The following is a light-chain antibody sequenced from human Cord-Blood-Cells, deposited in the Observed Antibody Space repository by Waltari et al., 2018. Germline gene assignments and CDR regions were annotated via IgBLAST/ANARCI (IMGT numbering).Light chain of an antibody. CDR3: QQYNSYSWT. V-gene: IGKV1-5*01. Sequence: DIQMTQSPSTLSASVGDRVTITCRAIQSISSWLAWYQQKPGKATKLLIYDASSLESGDPSRFSGSGSGTEFTLTISSLQPDDFATYYCQQYNSYSWTFGQGTKVEIK. J-gene: IGKJ1*01. CDR2: DAS. CDR1: QSISSW.